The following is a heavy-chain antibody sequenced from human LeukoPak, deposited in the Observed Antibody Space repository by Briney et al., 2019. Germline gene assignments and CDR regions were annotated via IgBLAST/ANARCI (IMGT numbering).Heavy chain of an antibody. CDR1: GFTVSSNY. D-gene: IGHD3-9*01. J-gene: IGHJ6*02. V-gene: IGHV3-53*01. CDR2: IYSGGGT. Sequence: GGSLRLSCAASGFTVSSNYMSWVRQAPGKGLEWVSVIYSGGGTYYADSVKGRFTISRDISKNTLFLQMNSLRAEDTAVYYCARDPPPNYYDISRAPYGYPPKYGMDVWGQGTTVTVSS. CDR3: ARDPPPNYYDISRAPYGYPPKYGMDV.